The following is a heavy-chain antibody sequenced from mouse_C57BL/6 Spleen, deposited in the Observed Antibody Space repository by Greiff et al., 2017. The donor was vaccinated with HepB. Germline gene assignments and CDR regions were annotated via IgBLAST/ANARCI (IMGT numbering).Heavy chain of an antibody. CDR3: ARGLRGSYYFDY. Sequence: VQLQQSGAELVRPGASVKLSCKASGYTFTDYFVNWVKQRPGQGLEWIARIYPGSGNTYYNEKFKDRAILTAEKSSTTAYMQLSSLTSEDSAVYFCARGLRGSYYFDYWGQGTTLTVSS. CDR1: GYTFTDYF. V-gene: IGHV1-76*01. CDR2: IYPGSGNT. J-gene: IGHJ2*01. D-gene: IGHD2-4*01.